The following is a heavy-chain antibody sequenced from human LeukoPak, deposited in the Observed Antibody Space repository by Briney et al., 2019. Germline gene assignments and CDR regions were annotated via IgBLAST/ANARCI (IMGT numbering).Heavy chain of an antibody. V-gene: IGHV1-69*05. CDR2: IIPIFGTA. J-gene: IGHJ5*02. D-gene: IGHD3-10*01. CDR1: GGTFSSYA. CDR3: ARDPLVRNHPDWSDP. Sequence: GASVKVSCKASGGTFSSYAISWVRQAPGQGLEWMGRIIPIFGTANYAQKFQGRVTITTDESTSTAYMELSSLRSEDTAVYYCARDPLVRNHPDWSDPWGQGTLVTVSS.